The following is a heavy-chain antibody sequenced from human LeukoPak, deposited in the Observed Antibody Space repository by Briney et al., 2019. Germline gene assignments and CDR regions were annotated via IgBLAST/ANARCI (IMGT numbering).Heavy chain of an antibody. J-gene: IGHJ4*02. CDR3: ARVRGMTTVTTVDY. Sequence: PSGTLSLTCAVYGGSFSGYYWSWIRQPPGKGLEWIGEINHSGSTNYNPSLKGRVTISVDTSKNQFSLKLSSVTAADTAVYYCARVRGMTTVTTVDYWGQGTLVTVSS. CDR2: INHSGST. V-gene: IGHV4-34*01. D-gene: IGHD4-17*01. CDR1: GGSFSGYY.